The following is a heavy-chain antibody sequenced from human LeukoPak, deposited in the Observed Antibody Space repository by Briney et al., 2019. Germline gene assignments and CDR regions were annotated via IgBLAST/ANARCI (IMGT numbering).Heavy chain of an antibody. CDR3: ARVDTAMVALDY. CDR1: GGSISSYY. J-gene: IGHJ4*02. D-gene: IGHD5-18*01. CDR2: IYTSGST. V-gene: IGHV4-4*07. Sequence: SETLSLTCTVSGGSISSYYWSWIRQPAGKGLEWIGRIYTSGSTNYNPSLKSRVTMSVDMSKNQFSLKLSSVTAADTAVYYCARVDTAMVALDYWGQGTLVTVSS.